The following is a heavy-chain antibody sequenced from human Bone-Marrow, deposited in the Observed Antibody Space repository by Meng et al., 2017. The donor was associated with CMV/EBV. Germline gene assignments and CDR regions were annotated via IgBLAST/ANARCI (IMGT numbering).Heavy chain of an antibody. D-gene: IGHD4-17*01. CDR2: INPNSGGT. Sequence: QVQLVQFGDDVKKPGASVKVSCKASGYTFTACYMHWVRQAPGQGLEWMGWINPNSGGTNYAQKFQGRVTMTRDTSISTAYMELSRLRSDDTAVYYCARDLDYGDYASDYWGQGTLVTVSS. CDR3: ARDLDYGDYASDY. CDR1: GYTFTACY. V-gene: IGHV1-2*02. J-gene: IGHJ4*02.